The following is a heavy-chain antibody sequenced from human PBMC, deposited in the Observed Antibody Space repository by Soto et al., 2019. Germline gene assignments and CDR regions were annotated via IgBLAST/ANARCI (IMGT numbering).Heavy chain of an antibody. D-gene: IGHD6-6*01. CDR2: ISGSDDST. Sequence: EVQLLESGGGLVQPGEPLRLSCAASGFTFSSYAMSWVRQAPGKGLEWVSVISGSDDSTYYADSVKGRFTISRDNSKNALYLQMNSLRAEETAVYSCAKRSSSSTFDYWGQGTLVTVSS. V-gene: IGHV3-23*01. J-gene: IGHJ4*02. CDR3: AKRSSSSTFDY. CDR1: GFTFSSYA.